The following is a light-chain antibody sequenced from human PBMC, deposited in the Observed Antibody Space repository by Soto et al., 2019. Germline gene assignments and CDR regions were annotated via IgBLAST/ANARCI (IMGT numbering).Light chain of an antibody. J-gene: IGKJ5*01. CDR2: DAS. Sequence: IRMSQSPATLSLNQGERATLSCRASQSVGKYLVWYQQKPGQAPRLLIYDASNRATGIPARFSGSGSGTDFTLTISSLEPEDFAAYYCQQRSNWLITFGQGRLLEVK. V-gene: IGKV3-11*01. CDR1: QSVGKY. CDR3: QQRSNWLIT.